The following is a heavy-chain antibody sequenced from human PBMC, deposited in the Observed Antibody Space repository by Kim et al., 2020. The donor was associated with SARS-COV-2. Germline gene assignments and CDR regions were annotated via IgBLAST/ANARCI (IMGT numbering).Heavy chain of an antibody. J-gene: IGHJ4*02. V-gene: IGHV4-59*13. D-gene: IGHD3-22*01. CDR1: GGSISSYY. Sequence: SETLSLTCTVSGGSISSYYWSWIRQPPGKGLEWIGYIYYSGSTNYNPSLKSRVTISVDTSKNQFSLKLSSVTAADTAVYYCARGVYYYDSSGLFDYWGQGTLVTVSS. CDR3: ARGVYYYDSSGLFDY. CDR2: IYYSGST.